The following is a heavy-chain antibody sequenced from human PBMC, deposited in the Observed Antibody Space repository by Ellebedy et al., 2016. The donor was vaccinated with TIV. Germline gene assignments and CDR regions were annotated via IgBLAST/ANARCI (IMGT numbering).Heavy chain of an antibody. V-gene: IGHV3-21*06. CDR1: GFNFSLYS. D-gene: IGHD1-14*01. J-gene: IGHJ4*02. CDR2: ISSSGRDE. Sequence: GGSLRLXXAASGFNFSLYSMNWVRQAPGKGLEWVSAISSSGRDEYYADLVKGRFTVSRDKNSLYLQMSSLRAEDTAVYYCASQYITTSDSGQKQDFWGQGTVVTVSS. CDR3: ASQYITTSDSGQKQDF.